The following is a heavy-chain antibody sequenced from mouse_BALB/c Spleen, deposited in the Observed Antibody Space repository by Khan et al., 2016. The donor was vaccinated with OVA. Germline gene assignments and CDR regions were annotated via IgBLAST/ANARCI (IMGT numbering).Heavy chain of an antibody. J-gene: IGHJ2*01. V-gene: IGHV1-7*01. Sequence: QMQLEESGAELAKPGASVKMSCTASGYTFTSYWMHWIKQRPGQGLEWIGYINPTSGYTDYNQKFKDKATLNADKYSSTAYMQMSSLTSDDSAVYYCARDRIDYWGQGTALTVSS. CDR3: ARDRIDY. CDR2: INPTSGYT. CDR1: GYTFTSYW.